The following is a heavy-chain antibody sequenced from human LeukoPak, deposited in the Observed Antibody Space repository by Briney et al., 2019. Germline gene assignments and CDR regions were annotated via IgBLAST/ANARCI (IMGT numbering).Heavy chain of an antibody. CDR3: ARRVTCGGDCYSGIDY. J-gene: IGHJ4*02. CDR2: INWNGGST. CDR1: GFTFSSYA. Sequence: GGSLRLSCAASGFTFSSYAMSWVRQAPGKGLEWVSGINWNGGSTGYADSVKGRFTISRDNAKNSLYLQMNSLRAEDTALYYCARRVTCGGDCYSGIDYWGQGTLVTVSS. D-gene: IGHD2-21*02. V-gene: IGHV3-20*04.